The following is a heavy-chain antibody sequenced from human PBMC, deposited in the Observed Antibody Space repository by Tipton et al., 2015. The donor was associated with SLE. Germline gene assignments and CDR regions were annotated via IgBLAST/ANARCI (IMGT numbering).Heavy chain of an antibody. V-gene: IGHV4-34*01. CDR2: IYHTGST. J-gene: IGHJ4*02. Sequence: LRLSCAASGFTFSSYAMSWVRQAPGKGLEWIGEIYHTGSTNYNPSLKSRVTISVDTSKNQFSLKLSSVTAADTAVYYCARQGQIVVLFDYWGQGTLVTVSS. CDR1: GFTFSSYA. D-gene: IGHD1-26*01. CDR3: ARQGQIVVLFDY.